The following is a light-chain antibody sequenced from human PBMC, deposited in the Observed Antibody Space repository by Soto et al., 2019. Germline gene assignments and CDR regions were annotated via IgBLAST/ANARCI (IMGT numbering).Light chain of an antibody. CDR2: NDD. Sequence: QSVLTQPSSASGTPGQRVTISCSGSGSNIGSNYVHWYQQLPGMAPRVLIYNDDQRPSGVPDRFSGSKSGTSASLAITGLRSEDEAGYYCAAWDGSLTAGVFGGGTQLTVL. CDR1: GSNIGSNY. J-gene: IGLJ3*02. CDR3: AAWDGSLTAGV. V-gene: IGLV1-47*02.